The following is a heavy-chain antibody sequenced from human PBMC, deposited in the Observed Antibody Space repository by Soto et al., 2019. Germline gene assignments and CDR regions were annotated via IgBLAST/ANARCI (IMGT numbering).Heavy chain of an antibody. V-gene: IGHV3-7*03. CDR1: GFTFSSYW. CDR3: ARASLPAPITPNLYYYYYGMDV. D-gene: IGHD2-2*01. CDR2: IKQDGSEK. J-gene: IGHJ6*02. Sequence: GGSLRLSCAASGFTFSSYWMSWVRQAPGKGLEWVANIKQDGSEKYYVDSVKGRFTISRDNAKNSLYLQMNSLRAGDTAVYYCARASLPAPITPNLYYYYYGMDVWGQGTTVTVSS.